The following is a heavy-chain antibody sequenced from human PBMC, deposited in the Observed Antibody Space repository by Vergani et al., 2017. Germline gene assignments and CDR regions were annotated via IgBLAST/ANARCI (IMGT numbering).Heavy chain of an antibody. D-gene: IGHD3-22*01. CDR1: VGTFSSYA. V-gene: IGHV1-69*12. Sequence: QVQLVQSEAEVKKPGSSVKVPCKASVGTFSSYAISCVRQAPGQGLEWMGGIIPIFGTANYAHQFQGRVPITADESTGTAYMELSSLGSEDTAVYYCARDRGSIGAYYFDCWGQGCLVTVSS. CDR3: ARDRGSIGAYYFDC. CDR2: IIPIFGTA. J-gene: IGHJ4*02.